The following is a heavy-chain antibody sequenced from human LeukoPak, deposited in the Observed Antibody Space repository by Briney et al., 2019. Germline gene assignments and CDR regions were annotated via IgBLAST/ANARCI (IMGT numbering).Heavy chain of an antibody. J-gene: IGHJ3*02. CDR2: IYTSGST. V-gene: IGHV4-61*02. CDR1: GGSISSGSYY. CDR3: ARDRSSLWFGELDAFDI. D-gene: IGHD3-10*01. Sequence: SQTLSLTCTVAGGSISSGSYYWSWIRQPAGKRLEWIGRIYTSGSTNYNPSLKSRVTISVDTSKNQFSLKLSSVTAADTAVYYCARDRSSLWFGELDAFDIWGQGTMVTVSS.